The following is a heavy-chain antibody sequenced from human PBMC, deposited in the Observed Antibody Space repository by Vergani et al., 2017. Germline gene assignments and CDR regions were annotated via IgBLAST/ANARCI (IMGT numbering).Heavy chain of an antibody. Sequence: QVHLQESGPGRVKPSETLSLTCAVSGYSINSGYYWGWIRQPPGKGLEWIGSIYHSGSTYYNPSLKSRVTISVDTSKNQISLKLSSVTAADTAVYYCARPYYYDSSGYYWAYWGQGTLVTVSS. J-gene: IGHJ4*02. D-gene: IGHD3-22*01. CDR3: ARPYYYDSSGYYWAY. V-gene: IGHV4-38-2*01. CDR2: IYHSGST. CDR1: GYSINSGYY.